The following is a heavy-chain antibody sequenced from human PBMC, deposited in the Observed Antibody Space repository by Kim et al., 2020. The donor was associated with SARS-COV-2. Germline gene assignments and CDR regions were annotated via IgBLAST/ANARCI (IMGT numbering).Heavy chain of an antibody. CDR2: IRSKAYGGTT. D-gene: IGHD6-6*01. V-gene: IGHV3-49*03. Sequence: GGSLRLSCTASGFTFGDYAMSWFRQAPGKGLEWVGFIRSKAYGGTTEYAASVKGRFTISRDDSKSIAYLQMNSLKTEDTAVYYCTRERYSSSSYYFDYWGQGTLVTVSS. J-gene: IGHJ4*02. CDR1: GFTFGDYA. CDR3: TRERYSSSSYYFDY.